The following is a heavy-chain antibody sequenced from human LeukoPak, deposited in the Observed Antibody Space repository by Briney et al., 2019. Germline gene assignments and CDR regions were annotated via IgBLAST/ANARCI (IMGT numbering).Heavy chain of an antibody. CDR1: GYTFTSYY. V-gene: IGHV1-46*01. D-gene: IGHD3-22*01. Sequence: ASVKVSCKASGYTFTSYYMHWVRQAPGQGLEWMGIINPSGGSTSYAQKFQGRVTITRNTSISTAYMELSSLRSEDTAVYYCARGCRDDSSGYYYLISANYYYYYMDVWGKGTTVTVSS. CDR2: INPSGGST. CDR3: ARGCRDDSSGYYYLISANYYYYYMDV. J-gene: IGHJ6*03.